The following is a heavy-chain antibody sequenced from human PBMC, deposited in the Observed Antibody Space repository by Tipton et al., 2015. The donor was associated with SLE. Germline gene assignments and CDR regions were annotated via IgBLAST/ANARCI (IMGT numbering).Heavy chain of an antibody. V-gene: IGHV4-39*07. D-gene: IGHD3-10*01. Sequence: LSLTCIVSGGSISSSSYYWGWIRQPPGKGLEWIGSIYYSGSTYYNPSLKSRVTISVDTSKNQFSLKLSSVTAADTAVYYCAREPSMVGAFDIWGQGTMVTVSS. CDR1: GGSISSSSYY. CDR3: AREPSMVGAFDI. J-gene: IGHJ3*02. CDR2: IYYSGST.